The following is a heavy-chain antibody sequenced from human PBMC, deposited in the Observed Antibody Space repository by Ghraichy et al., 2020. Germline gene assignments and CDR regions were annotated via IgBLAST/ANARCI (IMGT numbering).Heavy chain of an antibody. CDR2: TKQDGSDK. CDR1: GFTFSTYW. Sequence: SCVASGFTFSTYWMTWVRQAPGKGLEWVANTKQDGSDKNHVDSVKGRFTISRDNAKNSLYLQMNSLRVEDTAVYYCARDDTYRLDHWGQGALVTVSA. J-gene: IGHJ4*02. V-gene: IGHV3-7*03. CDR3: ARDDTYRLDH. D-gene: IGHD1-14*01.